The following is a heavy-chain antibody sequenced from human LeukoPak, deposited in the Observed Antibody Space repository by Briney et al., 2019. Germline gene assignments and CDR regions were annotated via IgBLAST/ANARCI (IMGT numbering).Heavy chain of an antibody. CDR1: GGTFSSYA. V-gene: IGHV1-69*05. J-gene: IGHJ4*02. CDR2: IIPIFGTA. Sequence: ASVKVSCKASGGTFSSYAISWVRQAPGQGLEWMGGIIPIFGTANYAQKFQGRVTITTDESTSTAYMELSSLRSEDTAVYYCARERRLGYCSSTSCYVVGYFDYWGQGTLVTVSS. CDR3: ARERRLGYCSSTSCYVVGYFDY. D-gene: IGHD2-2*01.